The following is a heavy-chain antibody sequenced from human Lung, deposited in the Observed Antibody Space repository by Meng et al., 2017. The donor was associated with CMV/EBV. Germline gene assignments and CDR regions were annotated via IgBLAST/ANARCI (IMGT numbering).Heavy chain of an antibody. CDR2: INQGGSEK. J-gene: IGHJ4*02. CDR1: GLTFSTYW. CDR3: ATSSSGFFDN. Sequence: SCAASGLTFSTYWMSWVRQAPGRGLEWVANINQGGSEKYYVASVMGRFTVSRDNAKNSLYLQMNSLRAEDTAIYYCATSSSGFFDNWGQGALVTVSS. V-gene: IGHV3-7*01. D-gene: IGHD3-22*01.